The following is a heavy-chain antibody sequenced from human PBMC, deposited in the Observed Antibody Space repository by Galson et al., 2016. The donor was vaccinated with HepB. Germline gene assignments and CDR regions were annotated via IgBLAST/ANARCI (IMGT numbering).Heavy chain of an antibody. Sequence: SLRLSCAASGFTFSNYAMSWVRQAPGKGPEWVSAISGASDRTYYAGSMKDRFIISRDDSRNMLFLPLYSLRAEDTAIYYCAKESPYSNVRQYYLENWGLGTLVTVSS. V-gene: IGHV3-23*01. D-gene: IGHD4-11*01. J-gene: IGHJ4*01. CDR2: ISGASDRT. CDR3: AKESPYSNVRQYYLEN. CDR1: GFTFSNYA.